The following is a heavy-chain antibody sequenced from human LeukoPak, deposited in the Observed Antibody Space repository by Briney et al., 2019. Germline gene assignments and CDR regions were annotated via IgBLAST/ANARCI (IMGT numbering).Heavy chain of an antibody. CDR3: ATVTKYYYDSSGYYFDY. D-gene: IGHD3-22*01. CDR2: VDPEDGET. CDR1: GGTFSSYT. Sequence: ASVKVSCKASGGTFSSYTISWVQQAPGKGLEWMGLVDPEDGETIYAEKFQGRVTITADTSTDTAYMELSSLRSEDTAVYYCATVTKYYYDSSGYYFDYWGQGTLVTVSS. V-gene: IGHV1-69-2*01. J-gene: IGHJ4*02.